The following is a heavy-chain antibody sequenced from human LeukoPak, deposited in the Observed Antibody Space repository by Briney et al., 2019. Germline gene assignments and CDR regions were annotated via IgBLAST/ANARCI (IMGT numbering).Heavy chain of an antibody. CDR2: IYRGGST. J-gene: IGHJ4*02. V-gene: IGHV3-53*01. D-gene: IGHD1-14*01. CDR3: AKDAPGAGGFDY. CDR1: GFIVSNDY. Sequence: PGGSLRLSCAASGFIVSNDYMSWVRQAPGKGLEWVSVIYRGGSTYYADSVKGRFTISRDNSKNTLYLQMNSLRAGDTAVYYCAKDAPGAGGFDYWGQGTLVTVSS.